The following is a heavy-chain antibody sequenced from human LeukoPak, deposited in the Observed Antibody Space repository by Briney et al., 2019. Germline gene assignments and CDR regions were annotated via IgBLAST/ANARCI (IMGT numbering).Heavy chain of an antibody. Sequence: GGSLRLSCAASGFTFSSYAMDWVRQAPGKGLEWVAVISYDGSNKYYADSVKGRFTISRDNSKNTLYLQMNSLRAEDTAVYYCARSVEMATMEFDYWGQGTLVTVSS. CDR2: ISYDGSNK. CDR1: GFTFSSYA. D-gene: IGHD5-24*01. V-gene: IGHV3-30*04. CDR3: ARSVEMATMEFDY. J-gene: IGHJ4*02.